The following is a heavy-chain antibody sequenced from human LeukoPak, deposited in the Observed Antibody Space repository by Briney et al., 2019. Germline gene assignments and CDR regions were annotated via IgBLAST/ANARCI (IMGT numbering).Heavy chain of an antibody. Sequence: SVKVSCKASGGTFSSYAISWVRQAPGQGLEWMGGIIPIFGTANYAQKFQGRVTITADESTSTAYMELSSLRSEDTAVYYCASGGIAAAGTFDYWGQGTLVTVSS. CDR2: IIPIFGTA. J-gene: IGHJ4*02. CDR1: GGTFSSYA. D-gene: IGHD6-13*01. V-gene: IGHV1-69*13. CDR3: ASGGIAAAGTFDY.